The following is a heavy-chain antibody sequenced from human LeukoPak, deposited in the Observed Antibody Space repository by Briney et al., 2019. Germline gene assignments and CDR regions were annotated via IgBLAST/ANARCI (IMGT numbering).Heavy chain of an antibody. J-gene: IGHJ4*02. V-gene: IGHV3-30*02. CDR3: AKDGDYYDSSGYSY. D-gene: IGHD3-22*01. Sequence: GGSLRLSCAASGFTFSSYGMHWVRQAPGKGLEWVAFIRYDGSNKYYADSVKGRFTISRDNSKNTLYLQMNSLRAEDTAVYYCAKDGDYYDSSGYSYWGQGTLVTVSS. CDR2: IRYDGSNK. CDR1: GFTFSSYG.